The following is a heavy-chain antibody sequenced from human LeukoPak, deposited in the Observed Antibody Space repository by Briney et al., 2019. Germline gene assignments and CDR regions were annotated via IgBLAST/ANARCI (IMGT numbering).Heavy chain of an antibody. CDR3: ARGRGGSSGWYRYYYYYMDV. CDR2: INHSGST. CDR1: GGSFSGYY. V-gene: IGHV4-34*01. D-gene: IGHD6-19*01. J-gene: IGHJ6*03. Sequence: SETLSLTCAVYGGSFSGYYWSWIRQPPGKGLEWIGEINHSGSTNYNPSLKSRVTISVDTSKNQFSLKLSSVTAADTAVYYCARGRGGSSGWYRYYYYYMDVWGKGTTVTVSS.